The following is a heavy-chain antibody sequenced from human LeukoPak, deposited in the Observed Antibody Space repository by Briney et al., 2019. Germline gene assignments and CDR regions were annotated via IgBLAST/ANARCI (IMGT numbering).Heavy chain of an antibody. V-gene: IGHV3-7*01. J-gene: IGHJ3*02. CDR1: GFTFSSYW. CDR2: IKQDGSEK. CDR3: ARSLYIKAFDI. Sequence: GGSLRLSCAPSGFTFSSYWMSWVRQAPGKGLEWVANIKQDGSEKYYVDSVKGRFTISRENAKNSLCLQMNSLRAEDTAVYYCARSLYIKAFDIWGQGTMVTVSS.